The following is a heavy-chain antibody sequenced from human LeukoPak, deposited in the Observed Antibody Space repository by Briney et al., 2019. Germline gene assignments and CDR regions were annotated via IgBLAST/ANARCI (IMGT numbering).Heavy chain of an antibody. D-gene: IGHD3-22*01. Sequence: PSETLSLTCTVSGGSISTSNYYWGWIRQPPGKGLEWIGNIFYSGSTYYSPSLKSRVTISLDTSRNQFSLKLSSVTAADTAVYYCAREWGSGYRNRFDPWGQGTLVTVSS. CDR3: AREWGSGYRNRFDP. CDR1: GGSISTSNYY. CDR2: IFYSGST. J-gene: IGHJ5*02. V-gene: IGHV4-39*07.